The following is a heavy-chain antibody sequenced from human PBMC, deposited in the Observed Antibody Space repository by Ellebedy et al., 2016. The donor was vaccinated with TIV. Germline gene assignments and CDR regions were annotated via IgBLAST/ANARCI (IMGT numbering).Heavy chain of an antibody. V-gene: IGHV5-51*01. D-gene: IGHD2/OR15-2a*01. CDR1: GDNFITYW. J-gene: IGHJ6*03. CDR3: ARPNMGYYYMDV. CDR2: IYPGDSET. Sequence: GESLKISCKDSGDNFITYWIGWVRQMPGKGLEWMGIIYPGDSETKYSPSFQGQVTISADKSISTAYLQWSSLKASDTAMYYCARPNMGYYYMDVWGEGTTVTVSS.